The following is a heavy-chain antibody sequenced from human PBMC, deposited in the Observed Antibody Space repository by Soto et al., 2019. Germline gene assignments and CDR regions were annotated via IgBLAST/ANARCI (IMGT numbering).Heavy chain of an antibody. D-gene: IGHD5-12*01. J-gene: IGHJ4*02. CDR3: ANHDYGGNRV. Sequence: GGSLRLSCVASGFTVSNYSMNWIRQAPGKGLEWVSSISRSSSHMFYADSVRGRFTISRDNAKNSVYLEMNSLRAEDTAVYYCANHDYGGNRVWGQGTLVTVSS. V-gene: IGHV3-21*01. CDR2: ISRSSSHM. CDR1: GFTVSNYS.